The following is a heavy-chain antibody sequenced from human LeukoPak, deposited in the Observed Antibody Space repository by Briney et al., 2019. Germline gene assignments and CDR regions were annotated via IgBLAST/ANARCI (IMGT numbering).Heavy chain of an antibody. CDR2: IYYSGST. CDR1: GGSISSYY. V-gene: IGHV4-39*07. Sequence: SETLSLTCTVSGGSISSYYWGWIRQPPGKGLEWIGSIYYSGSTYYNPSLKSRVTISVDTSKNQFSLKLSSVTAADTAVYYCARDQSAVAGVDYWGQGTLVTVSS. CDR3: ARDQSAVAGVDY. J-gene: IGHJ4*02. D-gene: IGHD6-19*01.